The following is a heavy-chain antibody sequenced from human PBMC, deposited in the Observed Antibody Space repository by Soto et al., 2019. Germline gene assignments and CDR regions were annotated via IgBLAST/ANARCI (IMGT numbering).Heavy chain of an antibody. CDR3: ARDRGAYSSSWYSRSFEI. D-gene: IGHD6-13*01. V-gene: IGHV3-33*01. Sequence: GGSLRLSCAASGFTFSSYGMHWVRQAPGKGLEWVAVIWYDGSNKYYADSVKGRFTISRDNSKNTLYLQMNSLRAEDTAVYSCARDRGAYSSSWYSRSFEIRDQGTMGAVSS. CDR2: IWYDGSNK. CDR1: GFTFSSYG. J-gene: IGHJ3*02.